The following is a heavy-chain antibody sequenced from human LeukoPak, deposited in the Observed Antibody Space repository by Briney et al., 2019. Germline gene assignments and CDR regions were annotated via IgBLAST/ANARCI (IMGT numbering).Heavy chain of an antibody. V-gene: IGHV1-18*01. CDR3: ARDGIEGGWYAGEFDY. D-gene: IGHD6-19*01. CDR1: GYTFTSYG. J-gene: IGHJ4*02. Sequence: ASVKVSCKASGYTFTSYGISWVRQAPGQGLEWMGWISAYNGNTNYAQKLQGRVTMTTDTSTSTAYMELRSLRSDDTAVYYCARDGIEGGWYAGEFDYWGQGTLVTVSS. CDR2: ISAYNGNT.